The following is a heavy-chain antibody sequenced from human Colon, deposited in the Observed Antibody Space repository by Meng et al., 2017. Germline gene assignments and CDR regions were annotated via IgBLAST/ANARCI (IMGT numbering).Heavy chain of an antibody. CDR3: ASTENHF. CDR2: TNYRSKWYN. D-gene: IGHD1-26*01. Sequence: QVQLQQSGSGRVKRSQPLSLTCAISGDSVSSKSAAWSWIRQSPSRGLESLGRTNYRSKWYNDYAVSVKSRISINPDTTKTQFSLRLNSVTPEDTAVYYCASTENHFWGQGTLVTVSS. V-gene: IGHV6-1*01. J-gene: IGHJ4*02. CDR1: GDSVSSKSAA.